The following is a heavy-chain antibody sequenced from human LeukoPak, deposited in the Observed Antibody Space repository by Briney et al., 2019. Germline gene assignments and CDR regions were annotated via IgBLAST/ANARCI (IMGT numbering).Heavy chain of an antibody. CDR2: IYYSGST. Sequence: SETLSLTCTVSGGSISSHYWSWIRQPPGKGLEWIGYIYYSGSTDYNPSLKSRVTISVDTSKNQFSLKLSSVTAADTAVYYCARRSSDCSSTSCYLYYYGSGSPYYYYYYMDVWGKGTTVTVSS. J-gene: IGHJ6*03. CDR3: ARRSSDCSSTSCYLYYYGSGSPYYYYYYMDV. D-gene: IGHD2-2*01. V-gene: IGHV4-59*11. CDR1: GGSISSHY.